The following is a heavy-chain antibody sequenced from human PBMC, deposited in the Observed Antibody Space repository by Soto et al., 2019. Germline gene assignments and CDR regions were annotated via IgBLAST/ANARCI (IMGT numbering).Heavy chain of an antibody. CDR1: GGSIRSSNW. J-gene: IGHJ6*02. Sequence: SETLSLTCAVSGGSIRSSNWWSWVRQSPGKGLEWIGEIFHNGNTYYNPSLNSRVTISVDTSKNQFSLNLRSVTAADTAVYYCARRTWGMDVWGQGTTVTVSS. D-gene: IGHD2-8*01. V-gene: IGHV4-4*02. CDR2: IFHNGNT. CDR3: ARRTWGMDV.